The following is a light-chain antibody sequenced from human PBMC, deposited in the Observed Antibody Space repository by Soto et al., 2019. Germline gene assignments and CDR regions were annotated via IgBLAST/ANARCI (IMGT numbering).Light chain of an antibody. Sequence: SYELTQPPSVSVAPGKTARITCGGNNIGSKSVHWYQQKPGQAPVLVIYYDSDRPSGIPERFSGSNSGNTATLTISRVEAGDGADYYCRVWDSSSDHPHVVFGGGTK. CDR1: NIGSKS. CDR2: YDS. J-gene: IGLJ2*01. V-gene: IGLV3-21*04. CDR3: RVWDSSSDHPHVV.